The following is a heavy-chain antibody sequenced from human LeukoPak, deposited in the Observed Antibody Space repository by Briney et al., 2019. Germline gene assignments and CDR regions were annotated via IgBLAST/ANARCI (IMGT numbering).Heavy chain of an antibody. V-gene: IGHV3-48*03. D-gene: IGHD3-10*01. CDR1: GFTFSSYA. CDR3: ARQRITMVRGADY. J-gene: IGHJ4*02. CDR2: ISSSGSTI. Sequence: PGGSLRLSCAASGFTFSSYAMSWVRQAPGKGLEWVSYISSSGSTIYYADSVKGRFTISRDNAKNSLYLQMNSLRAEDTAVYYCARQRITMVRGADYWGQGTLVTVSS.